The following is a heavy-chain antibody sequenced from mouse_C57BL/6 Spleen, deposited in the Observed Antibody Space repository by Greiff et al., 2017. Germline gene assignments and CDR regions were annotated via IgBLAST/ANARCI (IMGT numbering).Heavy chain of an antibody. CDR3: ARRSSGYVFFAY. CDR1: GYTFTDYN. D-gene: IGHD3-2*02. V-gene: IGHV1-18*01. J-gene: IGHJ3*01. CDR2: INPNNGGT. Sequence: EVQLQQFGPELVKPGASVKIPCKASGYTFTDYNMDWVKQSHGKSLEWIGDINPNNGGTIYNQKFKGKATLTVDKSSSTAYMELRSLTSEDTAVYYCARRSSGYVFFAYWGQGTLVTVSA.